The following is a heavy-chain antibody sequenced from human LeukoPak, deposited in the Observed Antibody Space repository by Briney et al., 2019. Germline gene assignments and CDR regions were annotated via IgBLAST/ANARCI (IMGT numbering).Heavy chain of an antibody. CDR2: ISYDGSNK. V-gene: IGHV3-30*18. D-gene: IGHD2-2*01. J-gene: IGHJ6*02. Sequence: GGSLRLSCAASGFTFSSYGMHWVRQAPGKGLEWVAVISYDGSNKYYADSVKGRFTISRDNSKNTLYLQMNSLRAEDTAVYHCAKDYNVVVPASYYYYYGMDVWGQGTTVTVSS. CDR1: GFTFSSYG. CDR3: AKDYNVVVPASYYYYYGMDV.